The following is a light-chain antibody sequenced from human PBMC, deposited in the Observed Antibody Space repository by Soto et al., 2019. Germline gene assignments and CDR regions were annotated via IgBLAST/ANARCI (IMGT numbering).Light chain of an antibody. CDR1: KSVGRY. CDR3: QQRSIWPWT. CDR2: DTS. Sequence: EIVLTQSPVTLSLSPGERVTLSCRSSKSVGRYFAWYQQRPGQAPRLFFYDTSNRATGIPPRFSGSGSGTDFTLTIISLEPEDVAVYYCQQRSIWPWTCGEGTKVEFK. V-gene: IGKV3-11*01. J-gene: IGKJ1*01.